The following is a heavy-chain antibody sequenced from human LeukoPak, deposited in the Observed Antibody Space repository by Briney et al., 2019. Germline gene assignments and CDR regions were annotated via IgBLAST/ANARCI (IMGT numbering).Heavy chain of an antibody. CDR3: ARSRWSDF. CDR2: IYSGGGT. V-gene: IGHV3-53*01. J-gene: IGHJ4*02. CDR1: GFTVSSNY. Sequence: PGGSLRLSYAASGFTVSSNYMSWVRQAPGKGLEWVSIIYSGGGTYYTDSVKGRFTISRDNSKNTMYLQMNSLRVEDTAVYYCARSRWSDFWGQGTLVTVSS. D-gene: IGHD2-15*01.